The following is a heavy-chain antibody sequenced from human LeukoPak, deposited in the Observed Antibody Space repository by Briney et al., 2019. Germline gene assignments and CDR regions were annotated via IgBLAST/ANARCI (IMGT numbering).Heavy chain of an antibody. CDR2: ISGSGGST. Sequence: PGRSLRLSCAASGFTFSSYAMSWVRQAPGKGLEWVSAISGSGGSTYYADSVKGRFTISRDNSKNTLYLQMNSLRAEDTAVYYCAKVLRIVVVVADGSYFDYWGQGTLVTVSS. D-gene: IGHD2-15*01. J-gene: IGHJ4*02. V-gene: IGHV3-23*01. CDR3: AKVLRIVVVVADGSYFDY. CDR1: GFTFSSYA.